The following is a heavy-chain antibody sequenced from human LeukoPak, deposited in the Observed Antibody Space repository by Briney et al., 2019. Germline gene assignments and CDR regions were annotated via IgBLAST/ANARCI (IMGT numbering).Heavy chain of an antibody. CDR3: ARGYDSSGYLFQH. D-gene: IGHD3-22*01. J-gene: IGHJ1*01. CDR1: GFTFSRYS. CDR2: ICSSSNYI. Sequence: TGGSLRLSCAASGFTFSRYSMNWVRQAPGKGLEWVSSICSSSNYIYYADSMKGRFTISRDNAKNSLYLQRDRLRAEDTAVYYCARGYDSSGYLFQHWGQGTLVTLSS. V-gene: IGHV3-21*01.